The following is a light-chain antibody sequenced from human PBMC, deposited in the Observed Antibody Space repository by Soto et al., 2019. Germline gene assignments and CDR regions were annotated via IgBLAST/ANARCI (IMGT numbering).Light chain of an antibody. CDR3: QSYDSSVTLRV. V-gene: IGLV1-40*01. CDR2: GNN. CDR1: SSNIGAGYD. Sequence: QSVLTQPPSVSGAPGQRVTISCTGSSSNIGAGYDVHWYQQLPGTAPKLLIYGNNNRPSGVPDRFSGSKSGTSASLAITGLQADDDADYYCQSYDSSVTLRVFGTGTKLTVL. J-gene: IGLJ1*01.